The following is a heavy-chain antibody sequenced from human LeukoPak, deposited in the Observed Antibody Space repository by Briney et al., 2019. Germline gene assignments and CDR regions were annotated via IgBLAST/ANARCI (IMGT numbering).Heavy chain of an antibody. V-gene: IGHV1-8*01. CDR2: MNPNSGNT. Sequence: ASVKVSCKASGYTFTSYDINWVRQATGQGLEWMGWMNPNSGNTGYAQKFQGRVTMTRNASISTAYMELSSLRSEDTAVYYCARAMYYYDSSGYPFDYWGQGTLVTVSS. D-gene: IGHD3-22*01. CDR1: GYTFTSYD. CDR3: ARAMYYYDSSGYPFDY. J-gene: IGHJ4*02.